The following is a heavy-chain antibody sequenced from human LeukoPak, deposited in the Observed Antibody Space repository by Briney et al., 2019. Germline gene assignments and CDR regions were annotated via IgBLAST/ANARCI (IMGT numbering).Heavy chain of an antibody. Sequence: ASVKVSCKASGYTFTGYYMHWVRQAPGQGLEWMGWINPNSGGTNYAQKFQGRVTITRDTSISTAYMELSRLRSDDTAVYYCATDVLRYFDRDYWGQGTLVTVSS. CDR1: GYTFTGYY. D-gene: IGHD3-9*01. J-gene: IGHJ4*02. CDR3: ATDVLRYFDRDY. V-gene: IGHV1-2*02. CDR2: INPNSGGT.